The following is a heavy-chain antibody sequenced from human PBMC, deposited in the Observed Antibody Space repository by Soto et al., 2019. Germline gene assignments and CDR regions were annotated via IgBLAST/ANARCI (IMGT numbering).Heavy chain of an antibody. Sequence: EVQLVESGGGLVKPGGSLRLSCVASGFTFSGYSINWVRQAPGKGLEWVSYISGPSIYIYYGGSVKAGFTISRDNVKSEVYPQMNSLRAEGTPVYYCARGFRNGFNVWGQGTTISVS. CDR1: GFTFSGYS. J-gene: IGHJ6*02. V-gene: IGHV3-21*01. D-gene: IGHD2-8*01. CDR2: ISGPSIYI. CDR3: ARGFRNGFNV.